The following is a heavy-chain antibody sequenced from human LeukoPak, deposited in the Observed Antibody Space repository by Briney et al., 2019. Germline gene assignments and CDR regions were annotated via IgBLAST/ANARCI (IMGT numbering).Heavy chain of an antibody. CDR1: GYTFTDYF. D-gene: IGHD4-17*01. J-gene: IGHJ5*02. V-gene: IGHV1-2*02. Sequence: ASVKVSCKSSGYTFTDYFIHWVRQAPGQGLEWMGWVNPNNGDRKYAQKFQGRVTMTRDTSISTAHMELSRLKPDDTAIYYCVRYYGDLNWFDPWGQGTLVTVSS. CDR2: VNPNNGDR. CDR3: VRYYGDLNWFDP.